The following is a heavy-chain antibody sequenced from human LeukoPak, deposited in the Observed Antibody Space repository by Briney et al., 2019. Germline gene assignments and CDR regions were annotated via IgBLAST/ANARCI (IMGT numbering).Heavy chain of an antibody. J-gene: IGHJ5*02. CDR1: GDSISSGGYY. D-gene: IGHD2-15*01. Sequence: SQTLSLTCTVSGDSISSGGYYWSWIRQHPGKGLEWIGYIYYSGSTNYNPSLKSRVTISVDTSKNQFSLKLSSVTAADTAVYYCARDGRYCSGGSCYSGWFDPWGQGTLVTVSS. CDR3: ARDGRYCSGGSCYSGWFDP. V-gene: IGHV4-31*03. CDR2: IYYSGST.